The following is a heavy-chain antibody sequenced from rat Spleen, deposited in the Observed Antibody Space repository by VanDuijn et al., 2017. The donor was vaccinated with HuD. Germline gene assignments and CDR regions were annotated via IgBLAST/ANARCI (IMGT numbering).Heavy chain of an antibody. CDR2: IRYDGGST. V-gene: IGHV5-29*01. J-gene: IGHJ2*01. Sequence: EVQLVESGGGLVQPGTSLKFSCAASGFTFSNYGMAWVRQAPKKGLEWVATIRYDGGSTYYRDSVKGRFTISRDNAKSTLYLQMDSLRSEDTATYYCTRDWEGRFDYWGQGVMVTVSS. CDR3: TRDWEGRFDY. CDR1: GFTFSNYG. D-gene: IGHD5-1*01.